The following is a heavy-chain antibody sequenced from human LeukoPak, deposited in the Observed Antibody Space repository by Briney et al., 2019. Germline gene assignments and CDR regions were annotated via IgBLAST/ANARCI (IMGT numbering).Heavy chain of an antibody. CDR1: GYTFTDYY. CDR3: ARDPDSSSWYYYYYGMDV. J-gene: IGHJ6*02. D-gene: IGHD6-13*01. CDR2: INPNSGGT. Sequence: ASVKVSCKASGYTFTDYYIHWVRQAPGQGLEWMGWINPNSGGTNYAPRFQGRVTMTRDTSISTAYMELNRLRSNDTAVYYCARDPDSSSWYYYYYGMDVWGQGTTVTVSS. V-gene: IGHV1-2*02.